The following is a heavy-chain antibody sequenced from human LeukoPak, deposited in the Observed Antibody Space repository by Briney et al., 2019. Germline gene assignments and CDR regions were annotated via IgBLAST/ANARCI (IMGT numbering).Heavy chain of an antibody. D-gene: IGHD6-19*01. CDR3: ARLGVAGDPSSAEYLQH. CDR2: INLTKGKP. J-gene: IGHJ1*01. V-gene: IGHV1-18*01. Sequence: ASVKVSCKAFGYTFTSYAISWVRQAPGQGLDWMGWINLTKGKPNYAQKLQGRVTMTTDTSTSTAYMELMSLRSDDTAVYYCARLGVAGDPSSAEYLQHWGQGTLVTVSS. CDR1: GYTFTSYA.